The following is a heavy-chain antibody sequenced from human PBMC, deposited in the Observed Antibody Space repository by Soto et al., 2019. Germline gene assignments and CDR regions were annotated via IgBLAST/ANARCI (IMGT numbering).Heavy chain of an antibody. V-gene: IGHV3-48*02. J-gene: IGHJ5*02. CDR2: ISSSSSTI. D-gene: IGHD5-12*01. CDR1: GFTFSSYS. CDR3: ARLIAVDIVATTRSVGGWFDP. Sequence: GGSLRLSCAASGFTFSSYSMNWVRQAPGKGLEWVSYISSSSSTIYYADSVKGRFTISRDNAKNSLYLQMNSLRDEDTAVYYCARLIAVDIVATTRSVGGWFDPWGQGTLVTVSS.